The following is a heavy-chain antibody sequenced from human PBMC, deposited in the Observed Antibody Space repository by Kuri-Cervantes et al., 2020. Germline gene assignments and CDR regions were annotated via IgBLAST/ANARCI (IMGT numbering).Heavy chain of an antibody. D-gene: IGHD2-15*01. J-gene: IGHJ6*03. CDR1: GFIFSDYY. CDR3: AKDTRLGYCSGGACYNYNYMDV. V-gene: IGHV3-11*01. Sequence: GESLKISCAASGFIFSDYYMSWVRQVPGKGLEWVSYISTSGTTIYYADSVKGRFTISRDNGKNSLYLQIGSLRAEDTAVYYCAKDTRLGYCSGGACYNYNYMDVWGKGTMVTSP. CDR2: ISTSGTTI.